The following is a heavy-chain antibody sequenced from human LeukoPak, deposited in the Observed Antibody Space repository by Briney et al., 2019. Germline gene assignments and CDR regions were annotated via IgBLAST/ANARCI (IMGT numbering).Heavy chain of an antibody. D-gene: IGHD3-22*01. V-gene: IGHV4-59*01. CDR3: ARAASGYYLFDY. J-gene: IGHJ4*02. CDR2: VYYSGST. Sequence: SETLSLTCTVSGGSFSGYYWTWIRQPPGKGLEWIGNVYYSGSTNYNPSLKSRVTISADKSKNQFSLKLSSVTAADTAVYFCARAASGYYLFDYWGQGTLVTVSS. CDR1: GGSFSGYY.